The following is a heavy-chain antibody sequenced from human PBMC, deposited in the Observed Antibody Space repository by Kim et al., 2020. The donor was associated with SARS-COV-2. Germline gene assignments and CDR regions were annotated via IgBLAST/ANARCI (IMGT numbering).Heavy chain of an antibody. J-gene: IGHJ4*02. V-gene: IGHV3-49*04. CDR2: IRSKAYGGTT. CDR1: GFTFGDYA. Sequence: GGSLRLSCTASGFTFGDYAMSWVRQAPGKGLEWVGFIRSKAYGGTTEYAASVKGRFTISRDDSKSIAYLQMNSLKTEDTAVYYCTSHPYSSGWYRVDYCGQGTLGTVSS. CDR3: TSHPYSSGWYRVDY. D-gene: IGHD6-19*01.